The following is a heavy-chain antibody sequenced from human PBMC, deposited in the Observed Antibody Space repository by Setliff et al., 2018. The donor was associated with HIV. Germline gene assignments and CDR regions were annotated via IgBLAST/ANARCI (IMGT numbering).Heavy chain of an antibody. J-gene: IGHJ3*02. CDR2: ISNSGKT. V-gene: IGHV4-28*01. D-gene: IGHD4-4*01. Sequence: PLETLSLTCAVSGDSMNTNDWWGWIRQPPGKGLAWIGYISNSGKTYYNPSLNRRVTMSIDTSKNQLSLNLDSVTAVDTAVYYCARTVPYSSNQDAFDIWGQGTMVTVSS. CDR1: GDSMNTNDW. CDR3: ARTVPYSSNQDAFDI.